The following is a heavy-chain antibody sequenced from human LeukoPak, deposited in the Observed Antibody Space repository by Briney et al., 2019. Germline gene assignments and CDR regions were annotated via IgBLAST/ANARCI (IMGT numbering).Heavy chain of an antibody. CDR2: INWNGGST. J-gene: IGHJ3*02. CDR3: ARIRSSSWYDAFDI. CDR1: GFTFSRYW. V-gene: IGHV3-20*04. Sequence: GGSLRLSCAASGFTFSRYWMSWVRQAPGKGLEWVSGINWNGGSTGYADSVKGRFTISRDNAKNSLYLQMNSLRAEDTALYYCARIRSSSWYDAFDIWGQGTMVTVSS. D-gene: IGHD6-13*01.